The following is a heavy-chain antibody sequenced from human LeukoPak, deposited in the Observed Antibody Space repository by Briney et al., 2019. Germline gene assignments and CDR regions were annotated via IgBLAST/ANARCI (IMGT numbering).Heavy chain of an antibody. Sequence: GGSLRLSCAASGFTFSSYSMNWVRQAPGKGLEWVSSISSSSSYIYYADSVKGRFTISRDNAKNSLYLQMNSLRAEDTAVYYCARGGRSTYFDWSPDYWGQGTLVTVSS. CDR1: GFTFSSYS. CDR2: ISSSSSYI. V-gene: IGHV3-21*01. J-gene: IGHJ4*02. CDR3: ARGGRSTYFDWSPDY. D-gene: IGHD3-9*01.